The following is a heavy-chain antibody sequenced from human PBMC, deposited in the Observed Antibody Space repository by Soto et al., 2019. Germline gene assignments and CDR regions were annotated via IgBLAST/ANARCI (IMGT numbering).Heavy chain of an antibody. V-gene: IGHV1-69*02. J-gene: IGHJ6*02. Sequence: SVKVSCKASGGTFSSYTIRWVRQAPGQGLEWMGRIIPILGIANYAQKFQGRVTITADKSTSTAYMELSSLRSEDTAVYYCARAEGGYCSSTSCYEGPYGMDVWGQGTTVTVSS. CDR2: IIPILGIA. CDR1: GGTFSSYT. CDR3: ARAEGGYCSSTSCYEGPYGMDV. D-gene: IGHD2-2*01.